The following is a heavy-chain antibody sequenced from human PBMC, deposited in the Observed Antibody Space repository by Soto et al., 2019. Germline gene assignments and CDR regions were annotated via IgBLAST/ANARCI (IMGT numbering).Heavy chain of an antibody. CDR2: INTNTGNP. D-gene: IGHD3-3*01. CDR3: ARGGYDFWSGYYGGAYYYYYMDV. CDR1: GYTFTRYA. Sequence: QVQLVQSGSELKKPGASVKVSCKASGYTFTRYAMNWVRQAPGQGLEWMGWINTNTGNPTYAQGFTGRFVFSLDTSVSTAYLQICSLKAEDTAVYYCARGGYDFWSGYYGGAYYYYYMDVWGKGTTVTVSS. J-gene: IGHJ6*03. V-gene: IGHV7-4-1*01.